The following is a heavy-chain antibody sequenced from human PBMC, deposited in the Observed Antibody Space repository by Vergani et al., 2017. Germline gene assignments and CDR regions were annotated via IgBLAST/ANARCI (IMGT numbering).Heavy chain of an antibody. D-gene: IGHD1-1*01. J-gene: IGHJ1*01. CDR3: ATKSCGTPGCQIGYFRE. Sequence: QVHLVESGGGVVQPGRSLRLSCVVSGFTSSYYRMHWVRQAPGKGLEWVAVISYDGTQKYYADSVKGRFTISRDNSKSTLYLQMNSLRTEDTAVYYCATKSCGTPGCQIGYFREWGQGTLGTVSS. V-gene: IGHV3-30*03. CDR1: GFTSSYYR. CDR2: ISYDGTQK.